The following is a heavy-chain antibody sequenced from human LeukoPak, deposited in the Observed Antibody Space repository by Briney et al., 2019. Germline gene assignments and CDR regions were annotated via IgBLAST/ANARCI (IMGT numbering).Heavy chain of an antibody. V-gene: IGHV3-21*01. CDR2: ITISSSYI. D-gene: IGHD2/OR15-2a*01. J-gene: IGHJ4*02. Sequence: GGSLRLSCEVSGFTFSGYTMNWVRQAPGKGLEWFSSITISSSYIYYSASVKGRFTISRDNAKNSLYLQMDSLRADDTAVYFCARNQGGNYLYYFDHWGQGTLVTVSS. CDR1: GFTFSGYT. CDR3: ARNQGGNYLYYFDH.